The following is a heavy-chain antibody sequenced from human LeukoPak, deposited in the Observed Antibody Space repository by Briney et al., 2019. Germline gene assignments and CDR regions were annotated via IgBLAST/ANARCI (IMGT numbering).Heavy chain of an antibody. CDR2: IYYRGST. CDR1: GGSISSYY. CDR3: ARSIRIAVASDAFDI. V-gene: IGHV4-59*08. Sequence: SETLSLTCTVSGGSISSYYWSWIRQPPGKGLEWIGYIYYRGSTNYNPSLKSRVTISVDTSKNQFSLKLSPVTAADTALYYCARSIRIAVASDAFDIWGQGTMVTVSS. J-gene: IGHJ3*02. D-gene: IGHD6-19*01.